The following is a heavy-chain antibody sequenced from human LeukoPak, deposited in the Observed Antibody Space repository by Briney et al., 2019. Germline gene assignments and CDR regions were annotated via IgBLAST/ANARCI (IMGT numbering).Heavy chain of an antibody. J-gene: IGHJ4*02. V-gene: IGHV4-59*11. CDR3: VRTGWELLTT. Sequence: SETLSLTCNVSGASFESHYWTWIRQTPDKRLEWIGYYFDTGSTDYNPSLESRATMSVDRSKNQFFLSLKSVTAADTAVYYCVRTGWELLTTWGPGTPVTVSS. CDR2: YFDTGST. CDR1: GASFESHY. D-gene: IGHD4-23*01.